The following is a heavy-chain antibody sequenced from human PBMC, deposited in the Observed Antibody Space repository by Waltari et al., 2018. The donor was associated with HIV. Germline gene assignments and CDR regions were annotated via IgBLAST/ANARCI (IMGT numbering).Heavy chain of an antibody. CDR1: GFTFTSYD. Sequence: VNLVESGGGLAPLGGSVRLPCETPGFTFTSYDFHLVRQLDGNRRDWVSGIMTDGETYYAASVQDRFIVSRQNAKKYVSLLMNSLTFGDTGVYYCTRGVSPGLAEARWGSYFDYWGQGTLVSVSS. CDR3: TRGVSPGLAEARWGSYFDY. V-gene: IGHV3-13*01. D-gene: IGHD3-16*01. J-gene: IGHJ4*02. CDR2: IMTDGET.